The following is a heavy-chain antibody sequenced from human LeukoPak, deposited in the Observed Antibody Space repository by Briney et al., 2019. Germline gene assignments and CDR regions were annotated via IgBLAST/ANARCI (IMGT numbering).Heavy chain of an antibody. V-gene: IGHV3-21*01. Sequence: GGSLRLSCAASGFTFSSYSMNWVRPAPGKGLEWVSSISSSSSYIYYADSVKGRFTISRDNAKNSLYLQMNSLGAEDTAVYYCARVIRDGYNCCDYWGQGTLVTVSS. CDR3: ARVIRDGYNCCDY. CDR1: GFTFSSYS. D-gene: IGHD5-24*01. CDR2: ISSSSSYI. J-gene: IGHJ4*02.